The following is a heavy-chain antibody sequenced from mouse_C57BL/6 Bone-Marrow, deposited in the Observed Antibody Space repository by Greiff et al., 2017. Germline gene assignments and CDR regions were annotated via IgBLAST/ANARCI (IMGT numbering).Heavy chain of an antibody. CDR2: INPYNGGT. D-gene: IGHD2-1*01. Sequence: VHVKQSGPVLVKPGASVKMSCKASGYTFTDYYMNWVKQSHGKSLEWIGVINPYNGGTSYNQKFKGKATLTVDKSSSTAYMELNSLTSEDSAVYYCARYGNYSWFAYWGQGTLVTVSA. CDR1: GYTFTDYY. J-gene: IGHJ3*01. CDR3: ARYGNYSWFAY. V-gene: IGHV1-19*01.